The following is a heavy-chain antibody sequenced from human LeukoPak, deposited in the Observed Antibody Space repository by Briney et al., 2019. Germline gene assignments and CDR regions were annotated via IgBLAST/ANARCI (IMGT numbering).Heavy chain of an antibody. V-gene: IGHV3-48*03. CDR3: AELGITMIGGV. J-gene: IGHJ6*04. CDR1: GFSFSNYD. CDR2: IRRSGNSR. Sequence: GGSLRLSCAVSGFSFSNYDMNWVRQAPGKGLEWVSYIRRSGNSRYYADSVKGRFTISRDNAKNSLFLQMDSLRAEDTAVYYCAELGITMIGGVWGKGTTVTISS. D-gene: IGHD3-10*02.